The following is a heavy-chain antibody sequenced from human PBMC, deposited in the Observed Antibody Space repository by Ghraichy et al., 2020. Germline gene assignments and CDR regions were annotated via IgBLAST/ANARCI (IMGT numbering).Heavy chain of an antibody. Sequence: GSLRLSCAASGFTFSSYAMSWVRQAPGKGLEWVSAISGSGGSTYYADSVKGRFTISRDNSKNTLYLQMNSLRAEDTAVYYCAKDHRPPSLRFLEWLSRKNWFDPWGQGTLVTVSS. V-gene: IGHV3-23*01. CDR1: GFTFSSYA. D-gene: IGHD3-3*01. J-gene: IGHJ5*02. CDR3: AKDHRPPSLRFLEWLSRKNWFDP. CDR2: ISGSGGST.